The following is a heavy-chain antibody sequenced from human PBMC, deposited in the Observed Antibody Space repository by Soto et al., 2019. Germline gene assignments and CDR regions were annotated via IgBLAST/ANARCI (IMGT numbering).Heavy chain of an antibody. CDR3: ARGVPLTVAGHFDY. V-gene: IGHV4-31*03. CDR1: GGSISSGVYY. J-gene: IGHJ4*02. CDR2: IYDSGST. D-gene: IGHD6-19*01. Sequence: QVQLQESGPGLVKPSQTLSLTCTVSGGSISSGVYYWSWIRQHPGKGLEWIGYIYDSGSTYYNPSLKSRGTISVDTSKNQFSLKLSSVIAADTAVYYGARGVPLTVAGHFDYWGQGTLVTVSS.